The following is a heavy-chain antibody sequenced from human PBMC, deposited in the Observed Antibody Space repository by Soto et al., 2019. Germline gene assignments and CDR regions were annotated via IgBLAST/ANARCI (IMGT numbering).Heavy chain of an antibody. CDR3: AKKGPITETTWAVDS. J-gene: IGHJ4*02. V-gene: IGHV3-30*18. CDR2: ISHDGTLK. Sequence: QVQLVESGGGVVQPGRSLRLSCAASGFILSNYCMHWVRQAPGKGLEGVAVISHDGTLKYYADSVKGRFTISRDNSKNTLYLQMNGLSVEDSAVYYCAKKGPITETTWAVDSWGQGALVTVSS. CDR1: GFILSNYC. D-gene: IGHD1-7*01.